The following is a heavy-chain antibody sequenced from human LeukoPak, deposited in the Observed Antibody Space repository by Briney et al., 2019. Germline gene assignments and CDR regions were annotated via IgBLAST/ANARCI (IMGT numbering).Heavy chain of an antibody. D-gene: IGHD2-2*01. CDR3: AGGRSPANY. Sequence: SETLSLTCTVSGGSISSYYWSWIRQPPGKGLEWIGYIYYSGSTNYNPSLKSRVTISVDTSKNQFSLKLSSVTAADTAVYYCAGGRSPANYWGQGTLVTVSS. CDR1: GGSISSYY. J-gene: IGHJ4*02. CDR2: IYYSGST. V-gene: IGHV4-59*12.